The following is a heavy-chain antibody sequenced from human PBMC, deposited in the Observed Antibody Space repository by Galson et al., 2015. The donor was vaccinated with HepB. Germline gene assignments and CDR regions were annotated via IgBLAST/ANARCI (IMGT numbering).Heavy chain of an antibody. D-gene: IGHD3-10*01. V-gene: IGHV3-74*01. CDR1: GFTFSSYW. J-gene: IGHJ6*02. CDR3: ARVEAHYYGSGSYYHDRNYYYYGMDV. CDR2: INSDGSST. Sequence: SLRLSCAASGFTFSSYWMHWVRQAPGKGLVWVSRINSDGSSTSYADSVKGRFTISRDNAKNTLYLQMNNLRAEDTAVYYCARVEAHYYGSGSYYHDRNYYYYGMDVWGQGTTVTVSS.